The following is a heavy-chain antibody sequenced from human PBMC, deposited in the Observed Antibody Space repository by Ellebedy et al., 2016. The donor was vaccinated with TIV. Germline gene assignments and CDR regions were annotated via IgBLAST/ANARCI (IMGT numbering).Heavy chain of an antibody. CDR1: GSTFSNYD. CDR2: IGTAGDT. Sequence: PGGSLRLSCAASGSTFSNYDMHWVRQATGKGLEWVSGIGTAGDTYYPGSVKGRFTISRENAKNSLFLQMNSLRDGDTAVYYCARGRYGPWGQGTLVTVSS. V-gene: IGHV3-13*01. J-gene: IGHJ5*02. CDR3: ARGRYGP. D-gene: IGHD3-10*01.